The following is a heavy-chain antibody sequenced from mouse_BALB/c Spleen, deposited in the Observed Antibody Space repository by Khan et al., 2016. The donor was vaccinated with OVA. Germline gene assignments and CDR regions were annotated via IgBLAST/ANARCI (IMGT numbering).Heavy chain of an antibody. CDR3: ARNGVDNYEICDY. CDR1: GYTFTNYW. V-gene: IGHV1-5*01. D-gene: IGHD1-3*01. Sequence: VRLQQSGTVLARPGASVKMSCKASGYTFTNYWMHWVKQRPGQGLEWIGTIYPGNSDTNYNQKFTGKAKLTAVTSTSTAYMELSSLTNEDSAVYSCARNGVDNYEICDYWGQGTTLTVSS. J-gene: IGHJ2*01. CDR2: IYPGNSDT.